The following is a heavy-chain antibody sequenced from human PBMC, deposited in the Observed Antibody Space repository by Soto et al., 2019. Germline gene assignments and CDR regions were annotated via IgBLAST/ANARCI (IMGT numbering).Heavy chain of an antibody. D-gene: IGHD5-18*01. J-gene: IGHJ4*02. CDR2: ISSSSSYI. V-gene: IGHV3-21*01. CDR1: GFTFSSYS. Sequence: EVQLVESGGGLVKPGGSLRLSCAASGFTFSSYSMNWVRQAPGKGLEWVSSISSSSSYIYYADSVKGRFTISRDNAKXSLYLQMXXXXAEDTAVYYCARDQPGYSYGYGLGYWGQGTLVTVSS. CDR3: ARDQPGYSYGYGLGY.